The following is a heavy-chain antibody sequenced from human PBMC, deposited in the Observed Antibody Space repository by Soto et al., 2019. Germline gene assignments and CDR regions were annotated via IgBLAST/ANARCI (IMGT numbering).Heavy chain of an antibody. CDR1: GFTFSSYA. D-gene: IGHD2-2*01. CDR3: AKVRRGVPAAVIYYYYYGMDV. CDR2: ISGSGGST. Sequence: GGSLRLSCAASGFTFSSYAMSWVRQAPGKGLEWVSAISGSGGSTYYADSVKGRFTISRDNSKNTLYLQMNSLRAEDTAVYYCAKVRRGVPAAVIYYYYYGMDVWGQGTTVTVSS. V-gene: IGHV3-23*01. J-gene: IGHJ6*02.